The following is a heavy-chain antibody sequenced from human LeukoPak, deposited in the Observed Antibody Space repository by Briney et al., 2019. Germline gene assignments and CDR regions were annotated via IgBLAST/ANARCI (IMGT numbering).Heavy chain of an antibody. CDR3: AAETGDRLRVDY. V-gene: IGHV1-58*02. Sequence: ASVKVSCKASGFTFTSSAMQLVRQARGQRLEWIGWIVVGSGNTNYAQKFQERVTITRDMSTSTAYMELSSLRSEVTAVYYCAAETGDRLRVDYWGQGTLVTVSS. J-gene: IGHJ4*02. CDR1: GFTFTSSA. CDR2: IVVGSGNT. D-gene: IGHD7-27*01.